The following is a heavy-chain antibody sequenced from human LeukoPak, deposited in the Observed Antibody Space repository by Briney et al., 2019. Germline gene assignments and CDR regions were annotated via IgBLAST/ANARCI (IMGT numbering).Heavy chain of an antibody. CDR1: GYTFTSYG. D-gene: IGHD2-2*02. J-gene: IGHJ4*02. V-gene: IGHV1-18*01. CDR3: ARIHLVVPAARPGANYFDY. CDR2: INAYNGNT. Sequence: GASVKVSCKASGYTFTSYGISWVRQAPGQGLEWMGWINAYNGNTNCAQKLQGRVTMTTDTSTSTAYMELRSLRSDDTAVYYCARIHLVVPAARPGANYFDYWGQGTLVTVSS.